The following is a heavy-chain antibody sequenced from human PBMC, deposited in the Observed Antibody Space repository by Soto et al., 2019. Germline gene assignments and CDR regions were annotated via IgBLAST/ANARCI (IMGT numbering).Heavy chain of an antibody. CDR3: ATVSAWQFYFFMDV. Sequence: QVQLVQSGAEVKKPGASVKVSCKASGYTFTNYDINWVRQATGQGLEWMGWMNPNSGDTGYAQNFQGRVTMTRNTSISTAYMELSSLRSEGTAVYYCATVSAWQFYFFMDVWGKGTTVTVSS. V-gene: IGHV1-8*01. CDR2: MNPNSGDT. CDR1: GYTFTNYD. J-gene: IGHJ6*03. D-gene: IGHD6-19*01.